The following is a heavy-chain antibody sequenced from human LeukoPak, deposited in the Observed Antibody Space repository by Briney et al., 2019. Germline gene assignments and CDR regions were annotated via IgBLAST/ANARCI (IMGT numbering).Heavy chain of an antibody. D-gene: IGHD3-22*01. CDR3: ATFDSSAYYGAFDI. CDR2: ISGSGGST. J-gene: IGHJ3*02. Sequence: PGGSLRLSCAASGFTFSSYAMSWVRQAPGKWLEWVSAISGSGGSTYYADSVKGRFTISRDNSKNTLYLQMNSLRAEDTAVYYCATFDSSAYYGAFDIWGQGTMLTVSS. V-gene: IGHV3-23*01. CDR1: GFTFSSYA.